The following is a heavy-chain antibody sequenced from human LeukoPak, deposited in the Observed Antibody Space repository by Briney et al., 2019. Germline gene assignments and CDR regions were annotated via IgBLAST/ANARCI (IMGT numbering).Heavy chain of an antibody. D-gene: IGHD4-11*01. Sequence: GWSVKVSCKASGGTFSSYPISWARQAPGKGLEWVGRINHILGIANYAQTVQGRVTITADKSTSTAYMGLSSQRSEGTAVYYCARSGNYGYWGQGTLVTVSS. CDR1: GGTFSSYP. V-gene: IGHV1-69*02. J-gene: IGHJ4*02. CDR2: INHILGIA. CDR3: ARSGNYGY.